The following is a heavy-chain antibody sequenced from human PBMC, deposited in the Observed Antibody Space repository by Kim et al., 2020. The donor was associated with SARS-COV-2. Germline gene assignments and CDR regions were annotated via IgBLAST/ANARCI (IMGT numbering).Heavy chain of an antibody. CDR2: ISYDGSNK. D-gene: IGHD6-13*01. CDR3: AREVGSSSSPWFDL. J-gene: IGHJ2*01. Sequence: GGSLRLSCAASGFTFSSYAMHWVRQAPGKGLEWVAVISYDGSNKYYADSVKGRFTISRDNSKNTLYLQMNSLRAEDTAVYYCAREVGSSSSPWFDLWGRGTLVTVSS. CDR1: GFTFSSYA. V-gene: IGHV3-30-3*01.